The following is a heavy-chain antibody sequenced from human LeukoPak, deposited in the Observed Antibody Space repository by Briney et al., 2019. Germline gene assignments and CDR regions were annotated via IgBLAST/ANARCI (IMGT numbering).Heavy chain of an antibody. Sequence: GGSLRLSCAASGLTFSSHWMHWVRQAPGKGLEWVAVISYDGGNKYYADSVRGRFTISRDNSKNTLYLQMNSLRAEDTAVYYCAAPYQLLYDYFDYWGQGTLVTVSS. CDR3: AAPYQLLYDYFDY. J-gene: IGHJ4*02. CDR1: GLTFSSHW. D-gene: IGHD2-2*02. V-gene: IGHV3-30-3*01. CDR2: ISYDGGNK.